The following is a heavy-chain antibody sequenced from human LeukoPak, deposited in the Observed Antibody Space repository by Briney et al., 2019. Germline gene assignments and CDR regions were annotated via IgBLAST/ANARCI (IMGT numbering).Heavy chain of an antibody. Sequence: GGSLRLSCAASGFTFSSYWVSWVRQAPGKGLEWVANIKQDGSEKYYVDSVKGRFTISRDNAKNSLYLQVNSLRAEDTAVYYYARNQRRLDYWGQGTLVTVSS. CDR3: ARNQRRLDY. CDR2: IKQDGSEK. J-gene: IGHJ4*02. V-gene: IGHV3-7*01. CDR1: GFTFSSYW. D-gene: IGHD1-14*01.